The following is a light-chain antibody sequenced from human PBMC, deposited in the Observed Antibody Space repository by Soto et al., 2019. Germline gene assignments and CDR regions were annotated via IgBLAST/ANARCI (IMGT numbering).Light chain of an antibody. CDR1: QSVSSTY. CDR2: GAS. CDR3: QQYNNWPRT. V-gene: IGKV3-15*01. J-gene: IGKJ1*01. Sequence: EIVFTQSPGTLSLSPGERATLSCRASQSVSSTYLAWYQQKPGQAPRLLIYGASTRDTGIPARFSGSGSGTEFTLTISSLQSEDFAVYYCQQYNNWPRTFGQGTKVDI.